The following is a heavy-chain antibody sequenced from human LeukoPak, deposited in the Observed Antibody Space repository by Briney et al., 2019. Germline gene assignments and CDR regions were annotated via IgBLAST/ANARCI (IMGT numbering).Heavy chain of an antibody. Sequence: GGSLRLPCAASGFTFSSYWMSWVRQAPGKGLEWVANIKQDGSEKYYVDSVKGRFTISRDNAKNSLYLQMNSLRADDTAVYYCARDRGDTAIYFDYWGQGTLVTVSS. J-gene: IGHJ4*02. V-gene: IGHV3-7*04. CDR1: GFTFSSYW. D-gene: IGHD5-18*01. CDR3: ARDRGDTAIYFDY. CDR2: IKQDGSEK.